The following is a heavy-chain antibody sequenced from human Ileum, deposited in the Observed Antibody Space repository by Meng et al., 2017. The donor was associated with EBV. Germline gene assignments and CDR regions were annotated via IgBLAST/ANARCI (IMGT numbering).Heavy chain of an antibody. CDR2: INHSGST. CDR1: GGFFSGYY. J-gene: IGHJ4*02. CDR3: AREARSSGYHPGIGR. Sequence: QVQLQQWGAGLLKPSEXLSLTCAVYGGFFSGYYWSWIRQSPGKGLEWIGEINHSGSTNYNPSLKSRVTISVDTSKNQFSLKLTSVTAADTAVYYCAREARSSGYHPGIGRWGQGTLVTVSS. V-gene: IGHV4-34*02. D-gene: IGHD3-22*01.